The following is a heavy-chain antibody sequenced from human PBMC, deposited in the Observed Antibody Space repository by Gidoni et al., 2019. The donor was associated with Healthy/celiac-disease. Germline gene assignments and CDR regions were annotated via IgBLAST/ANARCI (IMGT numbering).Heavy chain of an antibody. CDR2: IYYSGST. Sequence: QVQLQESGTGLVKPSETLSLTCTVAGGSVSSGSYYWSWIRQPPGKGLAWIGYIYYSGSTNSTPSLKSRVTISVDTSNNQFSLKLSSVTAADTAVYYCARGRNGDYSNPYNWFDPWGQVTLVTVSS. V-gene: IGHV4-61*01. CDR1: GGSVSSGSYY. J-gene: IGHJ5*02. CDR3: ARGRNGDYSNPYNWFDP. D-gene: IGHD4-17*01.